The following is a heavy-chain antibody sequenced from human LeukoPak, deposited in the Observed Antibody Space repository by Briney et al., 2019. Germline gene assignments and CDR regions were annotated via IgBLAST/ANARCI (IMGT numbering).Heavy chain of an antibody. V-gene: IGHV7-4-1*02. CDR2: IDTKTGNP. D-gene: IGHD3-22*01. J-gene: IGHJ4*02. Sequence: GASVKVSGKASVYTFSSCAINWVRQAPGQGLEYMGWIDTKTGNPTYAQGFTGRFVFSLDTSVSTAYLQISSLKAEDTAVYYCAIHPSDSSGYFSYWGQGALVTVSS. CDR3: AIHPSDSSGYFSY. CDR1: VYTFSSCA.